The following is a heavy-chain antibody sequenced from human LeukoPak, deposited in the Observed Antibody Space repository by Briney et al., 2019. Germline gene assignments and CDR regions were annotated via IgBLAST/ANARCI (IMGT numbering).Heavy chain of an antibody. CDR3: ARKLSPLDY. CDR1: GYSITSYW. CDR2: IDPSDSYT. J-gene: IGHJ4*02. D-gene: IGHD5-18*01. V-gene: IGHV5-10-1*01. Sequence: NAGESLQISCQGSGYSITSYWISWVRQMPGKGLEWMGRIDPSDSYTNYNPSFQGHVTISVDKSINTAYLQWSSLKASDTAIYYCARKLSPLDYWGQGTLVTVSS.